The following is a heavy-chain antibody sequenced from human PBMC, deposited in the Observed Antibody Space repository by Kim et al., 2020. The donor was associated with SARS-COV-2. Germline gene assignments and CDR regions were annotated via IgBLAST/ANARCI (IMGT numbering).Heavy chain of an antibody. CDR2: ISASGGST. CDR3: AKDGKAVATIFLYYFDSSGYYYFDY. J-gene: IGHJ4*02. Sequence: GGSLRLSCAASGSSLSSYAMSWVRQAPGKGLEWVSGISASGGSTYYADSVKGRFTISRDKSKNTLYLQMNSLRAEDTAVYYCAKDGKAVATIFLYYFDSSGYYYFDYWGQGTLVTVSS. D-gene: IGHD3-22*01. V-gene: IGHV3-23*01. CDR1: GSSLSSYA.